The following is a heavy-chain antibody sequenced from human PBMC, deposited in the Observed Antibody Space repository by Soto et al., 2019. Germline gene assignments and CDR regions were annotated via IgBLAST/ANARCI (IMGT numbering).Heavy chain of an antibody. CDR1: GFTFSSYG. V-gene: IGHV3-33*01. CDR3: ARAPNYYDSSGYYNHWYFDL. Sequence: PGGSLRLSGAASGFTFSSYGMHGVRQAPGKGLECVAVIWYDGSNKDYADSVKGRFTISRDNSKNTLYLQMNSLRAEDTAVYYCARAPNYYDSSGYYNHWYFDLWGRGTLVTVSS. D-gene: IGHD3-22*01. CDR2: IWYDGSNK. J-gene: IGHJ2*01.